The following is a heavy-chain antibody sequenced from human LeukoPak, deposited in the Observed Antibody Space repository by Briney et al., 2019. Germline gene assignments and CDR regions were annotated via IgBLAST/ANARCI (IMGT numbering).Heavy chain of an antibody. Sequence: PSETLSLTCTVSGGSISSYYWSWIRQPPGKGLEWIGYIYYSGSTNYNPSLKSRVTISVDTSKNQFSLKLSSVTAADTAVYYCARGYYYDSSGSVLWVDPWGQGTLVTVSS. J-gene: IGHJ5*02. CDR3: ARGYYYDSSGSVLWVDP. D-gene: IGHD3-22*01. V-gene: IGHV4-59*01. CDR1: GGSISSYY. CDR2: IYYSGST.